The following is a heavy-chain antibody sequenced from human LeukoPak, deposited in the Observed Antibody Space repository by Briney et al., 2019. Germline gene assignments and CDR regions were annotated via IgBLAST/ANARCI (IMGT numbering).Heavy chain of an antibody. J-gene: IGHJ5*02. D-gene: IGHD3-3*01. CDR1: GGSVSSGSYY. Sequence: SETLSLTCTVSGGSVSSGSYYWSWIRQPPGKGLEWIGYIYYSGSTNYNPSLKSRVTISVDTSKNQFSLKLSSVTAADTAVYYCARSLISYYDFWSGSNWFDPWGQGTLVTVSS. CDR3: ARSLISYYDFWSGSNWFDP. CDR2: IYYSGST. V-gene: IGHV4-61*01.